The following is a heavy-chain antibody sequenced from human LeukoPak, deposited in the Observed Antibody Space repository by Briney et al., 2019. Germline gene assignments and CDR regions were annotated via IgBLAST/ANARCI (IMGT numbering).Heavy chain of an antibody. V-gene: IGHV3-11*04. CDR2: ISSSGSTI. D-gene: IGHD3-22*01. CDR1: GFTFSDYY. Sequence: GGSLRLXCAASGFTFSDYYMRWIRQAPGKGLEWVSYISSSGSTIYYADSVKGRFTISRDNAKNSLYLQMNSLRAEDTAVYYCARDRGIVVVTADYWGQGTLVTVSS. CDR3: ARDRGIVVVTADY. J-gene: IGHJ4*02.